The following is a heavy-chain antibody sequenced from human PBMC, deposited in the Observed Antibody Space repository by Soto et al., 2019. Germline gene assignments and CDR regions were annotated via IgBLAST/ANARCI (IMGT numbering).Heavy chain of an antibody. CDR1: GFSLTTSGVG. D-gene: IGHD5-18*01. V-gene: IGHV2-5*02. J-gene: IGHJ4*02. CDR2: IYWDDDK. Sequence: QITLKESARTRVKPTQTLALTCTFSGFSLTTSGVGVAWIRKTPGKALEWLAVIYWDDDKRYSPSLMSRLTITKDTSKNQVVLTMANMDPVDTGTYFCAHRGYMYGNWDHGYFDYWGQGTLVTVSS. CDR3: AHRGYMYGNWDHGYFDY.